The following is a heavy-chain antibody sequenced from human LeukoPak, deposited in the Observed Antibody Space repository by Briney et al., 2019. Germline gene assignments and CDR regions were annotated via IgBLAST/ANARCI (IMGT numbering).Heavy chain of an antibody. J-gene: IGHJ6*03. Sequence: GGSLRLSCAASGFTFSSYGMHWVRQAPDKGLEWVAFIRYDGSNKYYADSVKGRFTISRDNSKNTLYLQMNSLRAEDTAVYYCAKGLQYYYYYMDVWGKGTTVTIFS. CDR1: GFTFSSYG. CDR3: AKGLQYYYYYMDV. V-gene: IGHV3-30*02. CDR2: IRYDGSNK.